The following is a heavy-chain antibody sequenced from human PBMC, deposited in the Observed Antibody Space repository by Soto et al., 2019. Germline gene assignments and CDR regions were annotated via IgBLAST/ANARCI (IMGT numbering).Heavy chain of an antibody. Sequence: GGALRLSCAASGFTFSSYAMHRVRQAPGKGLEWVAVISYDGSNKYYADSVKGRFTISRDNSKNTLYLQMNSLRAEDTAVYYCARGLINSYFDYWGQGTLVTVSS. CDR1: GFTFSSYA. V-gene: IGHV3-30-3*01. D-gene: IGHD3-10*01. J-gene: IGHJ4*02. CDR3: ARGLINSYFDY. CDR2: ISYDGSNK.